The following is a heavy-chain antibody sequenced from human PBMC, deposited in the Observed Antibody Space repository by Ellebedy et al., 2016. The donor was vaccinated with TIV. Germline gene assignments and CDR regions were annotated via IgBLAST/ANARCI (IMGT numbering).Heavy chain of an antibody. CDR1: GYTFTDYY. J-gene: IGHJ4*02. CDR2: FNPRGGSS. Sequence: AASVKVSCKASGYTFTDYYIHWVRQAPGQGLEWMGVFNPRGGSSSHTQPLQGRVTMTRDTSTAGMVYMELSSLISEDTAVYYCARGGSYYYENSGYFDSWGQGTLVTVSS. CDR3: ARGGSYYYENSGYFDS. D-gene: IGHD3-22*01. V-gene: IGHV1-46*04.